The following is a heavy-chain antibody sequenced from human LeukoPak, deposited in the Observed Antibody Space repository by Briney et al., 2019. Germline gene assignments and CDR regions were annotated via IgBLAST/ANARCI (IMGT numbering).Heavy chain of an antibody. J-gene: IGHJ5*02. D-gene: IGHD2-21*02. V-gene: IGHV1-8*01. CDR2: MNPNSGNT. CDR1: GYTFTSYD. CDR3: ARTAKVYNRVRGVLWFDP. Sequence: ASVKVSCKASGYTFTSYDINWVRQATGQGLEWMGWMNPNSGNTGYAQKFQGRVTMTRNTSISTAYMELSSLRSEDTAVYYCARTAKVYNRVRGVLWFDPWGQGTLVTVSS.